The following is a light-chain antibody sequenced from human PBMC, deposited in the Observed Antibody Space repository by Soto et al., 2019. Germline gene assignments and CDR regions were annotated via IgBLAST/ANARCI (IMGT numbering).Light chain of an antibody. Sequence: EIVMTQSPATLSVSPGERATLSCRASQSVSSNLAWYQQKPGQAPRLLIYGASTRATGIPARFSGSGSGTEFTLTISSLQSEEFAVYYCQQDNNWPPYTFGQVTKLEI. CDR1: QSVSSN. CDR3: QQDNNWPPYT. V-gene: IGKV3-15*01. J-gene: IGKJ2*01. CDR2: GAS.